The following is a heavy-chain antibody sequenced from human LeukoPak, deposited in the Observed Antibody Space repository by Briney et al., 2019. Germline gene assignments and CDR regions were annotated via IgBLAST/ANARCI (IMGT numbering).Heavy chain of an antibody. J-gene: IGHJ4*02. CDR2: ISSSSSYI. CDR1: GFTFSSYS. V-gene: IGHV3-21*01. D-gene: IGHD3-22*01. CDR3: ARGSARDSSGYYYDPLDY. Sequence: PGGSLRLSCAASGFTFSSYSMNWVRQAPGKGLEWVSSISSSSSYIYYADSVKGRFTISRDNATTSLYLQMNSLRAEETAVYYCARGSARDSSGYYYDPLDYWGQGTLVTVSS.